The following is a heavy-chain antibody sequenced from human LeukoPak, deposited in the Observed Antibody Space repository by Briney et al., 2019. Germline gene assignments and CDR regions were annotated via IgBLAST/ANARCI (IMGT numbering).Heavy chain of an antibody. J-gene: IGHJ4*02. D-gene: IGHD4-17*01. Sequence: KTSETLSLTCTVSGGSISSYYWSWIRQPPGKGLEWIGYIYYSGSTNYNPSLKSRVTISVDTSKNQFSLKLSSVTAADTAVYYCARGYDYGDYPFDYWGQGTLVTVSS. CDR1: GGSISSYY. CDR3: ARGYDYGDYPFDY. CDR2: IYYSGST. V-gene: IGHV4-59*01.